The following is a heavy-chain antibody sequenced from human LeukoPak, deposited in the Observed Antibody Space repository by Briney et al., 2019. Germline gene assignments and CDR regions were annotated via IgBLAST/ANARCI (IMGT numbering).Heavy chain of an antibody. V-gene: IGHV3-11*04. Sequence: TGGSLRLSCAASGFTFSDYYMSWIRQAPGKGLEWVSYISSSGSTIYYADSVKGRFTISRDNAKNSLYLQMNSLRAEDTAVYYCAKLLWFGEPRSDFDYWGQGTLVTVSS. D-gene: IGHD3-10*01. CDR2: ISSSGSTI. CDR3: AKLLWFGEPRSDFDY. CDR1: GFTFSDYY. J-gene: IGHJ4*02.